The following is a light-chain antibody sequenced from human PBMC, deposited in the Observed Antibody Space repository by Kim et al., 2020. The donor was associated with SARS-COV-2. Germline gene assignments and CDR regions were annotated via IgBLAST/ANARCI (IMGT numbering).Light chain of an antibody. CDR2: EVS. V-gene: IGKV3-15*01. CDR1: ESVTDS. Sequence: VMTQSPAILSVSPGETVTLSCRASESVTDSLAWYQQKPGQAPRLLIYEVSTRATGIPGRFSGSGSGTEFTLTITSLQSEDFAVYYCQQYSNWFPITFGQGTRLEI. CDR3: QQYSNWFPIT. J-gene: IGKJ5*01.